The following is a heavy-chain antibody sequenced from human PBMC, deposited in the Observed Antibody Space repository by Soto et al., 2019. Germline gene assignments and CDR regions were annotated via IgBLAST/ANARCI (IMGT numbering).Heavy chain of an antibody. CDR3: ARDVNGGFCGA. J-gene: IGHJ5*02. V-gene: IGHV3-21*01. Sequence: LTCAASGFTFSSYSMNWVRQAPGKGLEWVSTISSRNNDMYYVDSVKGRFTISRDNARNSVYLQMNSLRADDTAVYYCARDVNGGFCGAWGQGTLVTVSS. D-gene: IGHD2-21*01. CDR1: GFTFSSYS. CDR2: ISSRNNDM.